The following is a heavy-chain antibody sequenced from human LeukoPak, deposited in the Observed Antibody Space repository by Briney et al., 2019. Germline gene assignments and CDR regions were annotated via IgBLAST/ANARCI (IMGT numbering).Heavy chain of an antibody. D-gene: IGHD6-6*01. J-gene: IGHJ5*02. V-gene: IGHV4-59*12. CDR3: ARGRVYSSSKNSGKTALRGFRRNWFDP. CDR2: IYYSGRT. Sequence: SETLSLTCTVSGGSISNYYWSWIRQPPGKGLEWIGCIYYSGRTNYNPFFKSRVTISVDTSKNQFSLKLSSVTAADTAVYYCARGRVYSSSKNSGKTALRGFRRNWFDPWGQGTLVTVSS. CDR1: GGSISNYY.